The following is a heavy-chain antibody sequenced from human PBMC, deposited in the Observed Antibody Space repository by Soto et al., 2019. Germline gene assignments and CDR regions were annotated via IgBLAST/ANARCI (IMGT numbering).Heavy chain of an antibody. CDR1: GNTFTSYD. J-gene: IGHJ4*02. CDR2: INPNSGNI. V-gene: IGHV1-8*01. D-gene: IGHD3-10*01. Sequence: QVQLVQSGAEVKKPGASVKVSCKASGNTFTSYDINWVRQATGHGLEWMGWINPNSGNIGYAQKFQGRVTMTMDTAIRTAYMEVSRLRSDDTAVYYCARGRASGSYYLLDYWGQGTLVTVSS. CDR3: ARGRASGSYYLLDY.